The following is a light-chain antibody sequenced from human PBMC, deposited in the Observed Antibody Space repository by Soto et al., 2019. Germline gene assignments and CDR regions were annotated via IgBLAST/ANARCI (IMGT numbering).Light chain of an antibody. Sequence: QSALTQPRSVSGSPGPSVTISCTGASGDVVSWYQQHPGNAPKVIIYYVSQRPSGVPDRFSGSRSGNTASLTISGLQADDEADYYCCSSAGGFSWVFGGGTQLTVL. CDR2: YVS. V-gene: IGLV2-11*01. J-gene: IGLJ7*01. CDR1: SGDV. CDR3: CSSAGGFSWV.